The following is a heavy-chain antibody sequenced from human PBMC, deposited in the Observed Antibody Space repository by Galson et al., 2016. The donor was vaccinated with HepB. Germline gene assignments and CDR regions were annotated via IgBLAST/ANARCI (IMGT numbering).Heavy chain of an antibody. D-gene: IGHD2-15*01. CDR3: VRGNRIYYYYGMDV. J-gene: IGHJ6*02. CDR2: ISSLSSYI. V-gene: IGHV3-21*04. Sequence: SLRLSCAASGFTFSDYNMNWVRQAPGTGLEWVSYISSLSSYIYYADSVKGRFTLSRDNAQNSLYLQMNSLTAEDTAVYYCVRGNRIYYYYGMDVWGQGTTVTVSS. CDR1: GFTFSDYN.